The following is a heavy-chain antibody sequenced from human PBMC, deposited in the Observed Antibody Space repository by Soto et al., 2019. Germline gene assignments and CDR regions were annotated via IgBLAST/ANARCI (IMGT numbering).Heavy chain of an antibody. CDR1: GYTFTAYY. CDR2: INPKFGDT. V-gene: IGHV1-2*02. CDR3: ARNMDYYYGRGSGNGHGV. Sequence: QVQLVQSGAEVKEPGDSVRVSCEASGYTFTAYYIHWVRQAPGQGLEWMGWINPKFGDTTHAQDLQGRVSMTRDRSISTVYMELSSLTSDDTAIYYCARNMDYYYGRGSGNGHGVWGQGTTVTVFS. D-gene: IGHD3-10*02. J-gene: IGHJ6*02.